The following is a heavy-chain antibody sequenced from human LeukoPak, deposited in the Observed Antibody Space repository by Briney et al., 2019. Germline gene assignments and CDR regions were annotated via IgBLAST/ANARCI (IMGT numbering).Heavy chain of an antibody. J-gene: IGHJ4*02. V-gene: IGHV3-30-3*02. CDR1: GFTFSSYA. CDR3: AKTLHYGHFGKFDS. Sequence: PGGSLRLSCAASGFTFSSYAMHWVRQAPGKGLEWVAVISYDGSNKYYADSVKGRFTISRDNSKNTLYLQMNSLRAEDTAIYYCAKTLHYGHFGKFDSWGQGTLVTVSS. D-gene: IGHD4-17*01. CDR2: ISYDGSNK.